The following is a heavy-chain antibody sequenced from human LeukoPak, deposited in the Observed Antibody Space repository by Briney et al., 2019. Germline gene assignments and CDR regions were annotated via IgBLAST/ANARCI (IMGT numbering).Heavy chain of an antibody. CDR2: INHSGST. J-gene: IGHJ4*02. V-gene: IGHV4-34*01. Sequence: PSETPSLTCAVYGGSFSGYYWSWIRQPPGKGLEWIGEINHSGSTNYNPSLKSRVTISVDTSKNHFSLKLSSVTAADTAVYYCASFHYYDSRTGGPIDYWGQGTLVTVSS. CDR3: ASFHYYDSRTGGPIDY. D-gene: IGHD3-22*01. CDR1: GGSFSGYY.